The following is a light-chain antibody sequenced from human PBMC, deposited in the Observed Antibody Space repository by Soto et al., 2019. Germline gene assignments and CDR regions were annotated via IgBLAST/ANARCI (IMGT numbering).Light chain of an antibody. CDR3: QHYRSSVFT. CDR2: GAS. J-gene: IGKJ3*01. Sequence: EIVLTQSPGTLSLSPGERATLSCRASQSVSSSYLAWYQQKPGQAPRLLIYGASSRATGIPDRFSGSGSGTDFTLTISRLEPEDFAVYYCQHYRSSVFTFGPGTKVDIK. V-gene: IGKV3-20*01. CDR1: QSVSSSY.